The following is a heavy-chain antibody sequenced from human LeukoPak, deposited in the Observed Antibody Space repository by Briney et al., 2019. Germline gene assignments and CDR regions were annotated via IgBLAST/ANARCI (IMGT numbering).Heavy chain of an antibody. V-gene: IGHV3-74*01. CDR2: INSDESST. CDR3: AREASGRYEGAFDI. J-gene: IGHJ3*02. CDR1: GFTFNNYW. Sequence: GGSLRLSCAASGFTFNNYWMHWVRQAPGKGLVWVSRINSDESSTSYADSVKGRFTISRDNAKNTLYLQMNSLRAEDTAVYYCAREASGRYEGAFDIWGQGIMVTVSS. D-gene: IGHD1-26*01.